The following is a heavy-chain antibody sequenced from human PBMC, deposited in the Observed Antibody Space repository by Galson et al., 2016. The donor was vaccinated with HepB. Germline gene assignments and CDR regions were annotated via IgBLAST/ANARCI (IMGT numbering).Heavy chain of an antibody. V-gene: IGHV3-13*04. Sequence: SLRLSCAGSGFTFSTYDIHWVRQATGKGLEWVSAIGTAGDTYYSDSVKGRFTISRDNARNSLFLQMNSLRAGATAVYYCARGLSALFYGSGCQFGMDVWCQGTTVTVSS. CDR2: IGTAGDT. CDR1: GFTFSTYD. CDR3: ARGLSALFYGSGCQFGMDV. D-gene: IGHD3-10*01. J-gene: IGHJ6*02.